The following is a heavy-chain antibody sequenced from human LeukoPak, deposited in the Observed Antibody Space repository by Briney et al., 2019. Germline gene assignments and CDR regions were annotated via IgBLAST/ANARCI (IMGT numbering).Heavy chain of an antibody. D-gene: IGHD3-9*01. CDR1: GYSFTSYY. J-gene: IGHJ3*02. CDR3: ARCYDNFDVALDI. CDR2: INCSGGST. V-gene: IGHV1-46*01. Sequence: GASVKVSCKASGYSFTSYYIHWVRQAPEQGLEWLGIINCSGGSTSYAQKFQGRVTMTRDTSTRTVYMELSSLRSEDTAVYYCARCYDNFDVALDIWSQGTMVTVSS.